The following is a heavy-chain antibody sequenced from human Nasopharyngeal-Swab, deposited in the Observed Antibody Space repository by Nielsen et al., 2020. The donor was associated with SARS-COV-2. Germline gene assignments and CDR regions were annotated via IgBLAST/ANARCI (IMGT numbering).Heavy chain of an antibody. CDR3: ARVPAVAASRIDY. V-gene: IGHV1-3*01. D-gene: IGHD6-19*01. CDR2: INAGRGNT. CDR1: GYTLSTYA. J-gene: IGHJ4*02. Sequence: ASVKVSCKASGYTLSTYAMYWVRQAPAQRPEFMGWINAGRGNTYYSQKFQGRVRISRDTSANTVYMELNRLRSEDTAVYYCARVPAVAASRIDYWGQGTLVTVSS.